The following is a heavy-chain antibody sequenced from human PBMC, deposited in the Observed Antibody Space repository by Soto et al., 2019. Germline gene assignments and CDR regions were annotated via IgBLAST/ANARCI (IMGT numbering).Heavy chain of an antibody. CDR3: ARDGGILTGYYFDY. CDR2: IYYSGST. CDR1: SGSICSGCCY. V-gene: IGHV4-31*03. J-gene: IGHJ4*02. Sequence: PSETLSHTCTVSSGSICSGCCYWRWIRQHPGKGLEWIGYIYYSGSTYYNPSLKSRVTISVDTSKNQFSLKLSSVTAADTAVYYCARDGGILTGYYFDYWGQGTLVTVSS. D-gene: IGHD3-9*01.